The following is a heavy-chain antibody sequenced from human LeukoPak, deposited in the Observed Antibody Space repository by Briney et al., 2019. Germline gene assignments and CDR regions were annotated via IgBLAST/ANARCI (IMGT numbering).Heavy chain of an antibody. J-gene: IGHJ5*02. CDR2: FDTEDGET. CDR3: ARHGYSSGSLAWFDP. Sequence: ASVKVSCKVSGYTLTQLSIHWVRQAPGKGLEWMGGFDTEDGETIYAQQFQGGLTMTEDTSTDTAYMEVSSLTTEDTAVYYCARHGYSSGSLAWFDPWGQGTQVTVSS. V-gene: IGHV1-24*01. CDR1: GYTLTQLS. D-gene: IGHD6-19*01.